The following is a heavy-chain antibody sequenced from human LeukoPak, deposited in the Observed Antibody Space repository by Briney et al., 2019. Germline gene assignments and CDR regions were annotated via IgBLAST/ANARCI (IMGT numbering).Heavy chain of an antibody. Sequence: GGCLRLSCAAAGLTFSDYYTRWIRQAPGEGREWVSYISRSGSTIYYAACVKGRFTISRDNAKNSLCLQMNSVQAEGTAVYYCARGGLLSFGELIGPDAFDIWGEGTMVPVSS. CDR2: ISRSGSTI. CDR1: GLTFSDYY. V-gene: IGHV3-11*04. D-gene: IGHD3-10*01. J-gene: IGHJ3*02. CDR3: ARGGLLSFGELIGPDAFDI.